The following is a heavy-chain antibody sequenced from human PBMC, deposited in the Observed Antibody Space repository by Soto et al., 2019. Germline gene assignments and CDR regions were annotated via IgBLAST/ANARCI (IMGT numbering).Heavy chain of an antibody. CDR2: ISASGGRT. D-gene: IGHD1-26*01. J-gene: IGHJ3*01. V-gene: IGHV3-23*01. CDR1: GFTFNSYA. Sequence: GGSLRLSCAASGFTFNSYAMSWVRQAPGKGLEWVSGISASGGRTYYADSVKGRFTISRDNSKNTMYLQMNSLRVEDTAVYKCAKDWDLLRAFDLWGQGTMVTVSS. CDR3: AKDWDLLRAFDL.